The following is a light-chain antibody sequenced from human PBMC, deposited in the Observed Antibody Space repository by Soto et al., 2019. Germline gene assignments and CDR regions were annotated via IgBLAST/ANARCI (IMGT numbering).Light chain of an antibody. V-gene: IGLV2-14*01. J-gene: IGLJ3*02. Sequence: QSALTQPASVSGSPGPSITISCTGGSSDVGYHKYVSWYQQYPGKAPKLMIYEVSNRPSGVSNRFSGSKSGNTASLTISGLQAEDEADYYCSSYTSSGTWVFGGGTKLTVL. CDR1: SSDVGYHKY. CDR3: SSYTSSGTWV. CDR2: EVS.